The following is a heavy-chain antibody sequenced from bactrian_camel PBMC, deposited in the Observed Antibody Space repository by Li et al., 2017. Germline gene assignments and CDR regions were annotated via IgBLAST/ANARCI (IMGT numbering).Heavy chain of an antibody. CDR3: AAALFTVPPRWGIKLACAMGEGYNA. V-gene: IGHV3S53*01. CDR2: IESDGST. D-gene: IGHD3*01. CDR1: GGQFDWHC. Sequence: HVQLVESGGGSVQAGGSRRLSCAASGGQFDWHCMSWYRQAAGKEREMIATIESDGSTSYRDSVKGRFIISTDNAKTTLYLQMNNLTPEDTAQYYCAAALFTVPPRWGIKLACAMGEGYNAWGRGTQVTVS. J-gene: IGHJ6*01.